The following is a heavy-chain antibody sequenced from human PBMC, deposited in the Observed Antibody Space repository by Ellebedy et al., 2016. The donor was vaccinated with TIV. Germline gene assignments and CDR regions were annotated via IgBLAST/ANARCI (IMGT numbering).Heavy chain of an antibody. CDR3: AGRGRGGGDLYYFDY. Sequence: MPSETLSLTCTVSGGSISSSSYYWGWIRQPPGKGLEWIGSIYYSGSTNYNPSLKSRVTISVDTSKNQFSLKLSSVTAAETAVYYCAGRGRGGGDLYYFDYWGQGTLVTVSS. V-gene: IGHV4-39*07. J-gene: IGHJ4*02. CDR1: GGSISSSSYY. D-gene: IGHD3-16*01. CDR2: IYYSGST.